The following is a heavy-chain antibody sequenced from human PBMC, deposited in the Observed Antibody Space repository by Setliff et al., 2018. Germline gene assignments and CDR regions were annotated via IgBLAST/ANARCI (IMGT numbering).Heavy chain of an antibody. V-gene: IGHV4-34*01. CDR1: GGSFSGYC. Sequence: SETLSLTCAVYGGSFSGYCWSWIHQSPGRGLEWIGQISYSGSATYNPSLKSRVTISRDTSKNQFSLKLNSATAADTAVFYCARGHSYESRNSFVFYSTGLDVWGQGTTVTVSS. J-gene: IGHJ6*02. CDR2: ISYSGSA. D-gene: IGHD3-22*01. CDR3: ARGHSYESRNSFVFYSTGLDV.